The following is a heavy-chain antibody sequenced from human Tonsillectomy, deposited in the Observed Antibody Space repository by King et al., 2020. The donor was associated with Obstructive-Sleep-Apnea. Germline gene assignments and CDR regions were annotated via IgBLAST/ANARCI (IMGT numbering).Heavy chain of an antibody. D-gene: IGHD3-9*01. CDR1: GGSFSGYY. CDR3: ARGPAFLTGLSSCAFDI. V-gene: IGHV4-34*01. CDR2: INHSGST. J-gene: IGHJ3*02. Sequence: QVQLQQWGAGLLKPSETLSLTCAVYGGSFSGYYWSWIRQPPGKGLEWIGEINHSGSTYYNPSLKSRVTISVDTSKNQFSLKLSSVTAADTAVYYWARGPAFLTGLSSCAFDIWGQGTLVTVSS.